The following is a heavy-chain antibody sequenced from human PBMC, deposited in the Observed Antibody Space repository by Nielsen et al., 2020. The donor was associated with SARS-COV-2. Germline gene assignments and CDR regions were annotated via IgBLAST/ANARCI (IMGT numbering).Heavy chain of an antibody. D-gene: IGHD2-2*01. J-gene: IGHJ4*02. Sequence: WIRQPPGKGLEWVSSISSSSSYIYYADSVKGRFTISRDNSKNTQDLQMNGLRAEDTAVYYCARGRTKEYCSSTSCYFHLGYWGQGTLVTVSS. CDR3: ARGRTKEYCSSTSCYFHLGY. V-gene: IGHV3-21*01. CDR2: ISSSSSYI.